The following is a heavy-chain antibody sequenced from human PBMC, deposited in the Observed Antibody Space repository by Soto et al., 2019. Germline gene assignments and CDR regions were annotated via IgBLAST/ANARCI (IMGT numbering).Heavy chain of an antibody. CDR1: GYTFTSYG. CDR3: ARGLGYCSSTSCLRFDP. V-gene: IGHV1-18*04. CDR2: ISAYNGNT. J-gene: IGHJ5*02. D-gene: IGHD2-2*01. Sequence: ASVKVSCKASGYTFTSYGISWVRQAPGQGLEWMGWISAYNGNTNYAQKLQGRVTMTTDTSTSTAYMELSSLRSDDTAVYYCARGLGYCSSTSCLRFDPWVQGTLVTVSS.